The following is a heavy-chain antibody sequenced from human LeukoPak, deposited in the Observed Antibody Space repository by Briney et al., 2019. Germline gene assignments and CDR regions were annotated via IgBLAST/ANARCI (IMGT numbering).Heavy chain of an antibody. D-gene: IGHD3-9*01. CDR2: IIPIFGTP. CDR1: GGTFSSND. Sequence: ASVKVSCKASGGTFSSNDISWVRQAPGQGLEWLGGIIPIFGTPKYPQKFQGRVTMTRNTSISTAYMELSSLRSEDTAVYYCARGHYDILTGYYRPFDYWGQGTLVTVSS. J-gene: IGHJ4*02. V-gene: IGHV1-69*05. CDR3: ARGHYDILTGYYRPFDY.